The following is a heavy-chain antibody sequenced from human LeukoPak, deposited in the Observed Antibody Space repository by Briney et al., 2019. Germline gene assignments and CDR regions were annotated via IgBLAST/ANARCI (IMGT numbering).Heavy chain of an antibody. CDR2: IQSDGSTT. V-gene: IGHV3-74*01. D-gene: IGHD4-17*01. CDR1: GFTLSNYW. CDR3: AREAAVPNTVFDY. J-gene: IGHJ4*02. Sequence: GGSLRLSCAASGFTLSNYWMHWVCQAPGKGLVWVSRIQSDGSTTTYAGSVRGRFTISRDNAKNTLYLQMNSLRAEDTAVYYCAREAAVPNTVFDYWGQGSLVTVSS.